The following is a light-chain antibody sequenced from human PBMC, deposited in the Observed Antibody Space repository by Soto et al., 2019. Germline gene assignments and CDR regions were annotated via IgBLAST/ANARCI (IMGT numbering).Light chain of an antibody. CDR1: QHISKF. J-gene: IGKJ2*01. CDR2: DAS. Sequence: DIQMTQSPSSLSASVGDIVTLTCRASQHISKFINWYQQKPGKAPKLLIYDASILETGVPSRFSGSGYGTDFTFTISSLQSEDIATYYCQKYDNIPRTFGQGTKVDIK. CDR3: QKYDNIPRT. V-gene: IGKV1-33*01.